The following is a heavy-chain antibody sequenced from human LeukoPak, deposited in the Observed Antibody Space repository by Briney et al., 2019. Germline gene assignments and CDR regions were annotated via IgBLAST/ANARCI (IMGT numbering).Heavy chain of an antibody. D-gene: IGHD3-16*01. CDR2: IIPIFGTA. J-gene: IGHJ6*03. V-gene: IGHV1-69*06. Sequence: GASVKVSCKASGGTFSSYAISWVRQAPGQGLEWMGGIIPIFGTANYAQKFQGRVTITADKSTSTAYMELSSLRSEDTAVYYCGWGIEGGFYYYYMDVWGKGTTVTVSS. CDR3: GWGIEGGFYYYYMDV. CDR1: GGTFSSYA.